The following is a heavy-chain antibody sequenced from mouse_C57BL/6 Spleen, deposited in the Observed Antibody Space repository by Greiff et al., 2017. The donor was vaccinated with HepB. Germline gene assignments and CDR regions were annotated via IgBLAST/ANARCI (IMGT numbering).Heavy chain of an antibody. CDR1: GYTFTSYW. CDR2: INPSNGGT. V-gene: IGHV1-53*01. Sequence: QVQLQQPGTELVKPGASVKLSCKASGYTFTSYWMHWVKQRPGQGLEWLGNINPSNGGTNYNEKFNSKATLTVDKSSSTAYMQLSSRTSEDSAVYYGARETGASWFAYWGQGTLVTVSA. CDR3: ARETGASWFAY. D-gene: IGHD4-1*01. J-gene: IGHJ3*01.